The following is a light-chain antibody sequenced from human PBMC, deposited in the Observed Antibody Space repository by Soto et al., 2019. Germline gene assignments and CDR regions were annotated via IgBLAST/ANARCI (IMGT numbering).Light chain of an antibody. CDR2: EVT. CDR3: YSYEGRSASWV. Sequence: QSALTQPASVSESPGQSITISCTGTSSDVGSYNLVSWYQQYPGKAPKLLIYEVTKRPSGVSNRFSGSKSGNTASLTISGLQAEDEADYYCYSYEGRSASWVFGGGTKLTVL. V-gene: IGLV2-23*02. CDR1: SSDVGSYNL. J-gene: IGLJ3*02.